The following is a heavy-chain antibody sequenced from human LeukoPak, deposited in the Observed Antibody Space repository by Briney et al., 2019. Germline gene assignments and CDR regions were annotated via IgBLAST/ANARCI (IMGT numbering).Heavy chain of an antibody. CDR1: GFTFSSYN. CDR3: ARQADRLPGNFDY. CDR2: ISSDGSNK. D-gene: IGHD2-21*02. Sequence: GKSLRLSCAASGFTFSSYNLHWVRQAPGKGLEWVAVISSDGSNKYYADSVKGRFTISRDISKNTLYLQMNSLSAEDTAVYYCARQADRLPGNFDYWGQGTLVTVSS. J-gene: IGHJ4*02. V-gene: IGHV3-30-3*01.